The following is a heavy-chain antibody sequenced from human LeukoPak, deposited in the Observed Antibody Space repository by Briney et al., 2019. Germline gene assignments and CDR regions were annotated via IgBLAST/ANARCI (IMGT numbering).Heavy chain of an antibody. CDR3: ARRGSYYDSSGYYYRDFDY. J-gene: IGHJ4*02. Sequence: GESLRISCKGSGYSFTSYWISWVRQMPGKGLEWMGRIDPSDSYTNYSPSFQGHVTISADKSISTASLQWSSLKASDTAMYYCARRGSYYDSSGYYYRDFDYWGQGTLVTVSS. CDR2: IDPSDSYT. D-gene: IGHD3-22*01. CDR1: GYSFTSYW. V-gene: IGHV5-10-1*01.